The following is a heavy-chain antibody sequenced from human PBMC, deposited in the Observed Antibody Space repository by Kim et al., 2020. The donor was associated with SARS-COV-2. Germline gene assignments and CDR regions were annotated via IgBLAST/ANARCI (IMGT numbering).Heavy chain of an antibody. CDR2: INSGGST. CDR3: AKHSSGWYSDY. Sequence: GGSLRLSWAASGFTVSSYAMSWVRQAPGKGLEWVSSINSGGSTKYADSVKGRFTISRDHSKNTLYLQLSSLRAEDTAIYYCAKHSSGWYSDYWARGTLITVSS. CDR1: GFTVSSYA. V-gene: IGHV3-23*01. J-gene: IGHJ4*02. D-gene: IGHD6-19*01.